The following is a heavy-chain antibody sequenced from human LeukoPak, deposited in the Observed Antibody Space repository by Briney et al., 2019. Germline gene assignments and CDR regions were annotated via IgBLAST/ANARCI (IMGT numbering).Heavy chain of an antibody. Sequence: SVKVSCKASGGTFSSYAISWVRQAPGQGLEWMGGIIPIFGTANYAQKFQGRVTITTDESTSTAYMELSSLRSEDTAVYYCASLVETAANFDYWGQGTLVTVSS. D-gene: IGHD5-18*01. CDR2: IIPIFGTA. CDR1: GGTFSSYA. CDR3: ASLVETAANFDY. J-gene: IGHJ4*02. V-gene: IGHV1-69*05.